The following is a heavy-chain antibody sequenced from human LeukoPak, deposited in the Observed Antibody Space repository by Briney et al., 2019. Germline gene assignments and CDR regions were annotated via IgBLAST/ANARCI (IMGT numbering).Heavy chain of an antibody. J-gene: IGHJ4*02. V-gene: IGHV4-61*02. CDR3: ARGGSEMELRKTFDY. CDR1: GGSISSGSYY. CDR2: IYTSGST. Sequence: SETLSLTCTVSGGSISSGSYYWSWIRQPAGKGLEWIGRIYTSGSTNYNPSLKSRVTISVDTSKNQFSLKLSSVTAADTAVYYCARGGSEMELRKTFDYWGQGTLVTVSS. D-gene: IGHD1-7*01.